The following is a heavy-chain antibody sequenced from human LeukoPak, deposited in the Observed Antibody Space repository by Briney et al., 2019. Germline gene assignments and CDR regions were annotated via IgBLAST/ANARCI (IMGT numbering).Heavy chain of an antibody. CDR1: GFTFSSYS. Sequence: GSLRLSCAASGFTFSSYSMNWVRQAPGKGLEWVSSISSSSSYIYYADSVKGRFTISRDNAKNSLYLQMNSLRAEDTAVYYCARESSSGYYYAYYFDYWGQGTLVTVSS. CDR3: ARESSSGYYYAYYFDY. J-gene: IGHJ4*02. V-gene: IGHV3-21*01. D-gene: IGHD3-22*01. CDR2: ISSSSSYI.